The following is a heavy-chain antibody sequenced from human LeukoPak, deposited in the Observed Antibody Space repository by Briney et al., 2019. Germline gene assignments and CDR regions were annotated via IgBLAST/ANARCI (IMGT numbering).Heavy chain of an antibody. Sequence: PSETLSLTCTVSGGSISSGSYYWSWIRQPAGKGLEWIGRIYTSGSTNYNPSLKSRVTISVDTSKNQFSLKLSSVTAADTAVYYCARVFRSHFDWTAYYFDYWGQGTLVTVSS. CDR3: ARVFRSHFDWTAYYFDY. V-gene: IGHV4-61*02. J-gene: IGHJ4*02. CDR1: GGSISSGSYY. CDR2: IYTSGST. D-gene: IGHD3-9*01.